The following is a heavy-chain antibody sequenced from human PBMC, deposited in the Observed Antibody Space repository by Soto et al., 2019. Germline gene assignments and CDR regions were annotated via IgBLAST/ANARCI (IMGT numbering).Heavy chain of an antibody. CDR2: ISDSGSS. J-gene: IGHJ4*02. D-gene: IGHD3-9*01. V-gene: IGHV4-31*03. CDR1: GGSISSGRFY. Sequence: QVQLQESGPGLVKPSQTLTLTCTVSGGSISSGRFYWSWIRQHPGKGLEWIGHISDSGSSYYNPSLESRVTISVDTSKNQFSLKLSPVTAADTAVYFCARTTFYDVFTAYYSLFDYWGQGTMVTVSS. CDR3: ARTTFYDVFTAYYSLFDY.